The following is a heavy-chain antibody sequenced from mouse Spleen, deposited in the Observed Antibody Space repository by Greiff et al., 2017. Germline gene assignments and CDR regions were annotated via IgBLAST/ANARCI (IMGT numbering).Heavy chain of an antibody. D-gene: IGHD2-1*01. CDR1: GYTFTSYV. CDR3: ARDYYGNYPYYYAMDY. Sequence: EVQLQQSGPELVKPGASVKMSCKASGYTFTSYVMHWVKQKPGQGLEWIGYINPYNDGTKYNEKFKGKATLTSDKSSSTAYMELSSLTSEDSAVYYCARDYYGNYPYYYAMDYWGQGTSVTVSS. V-gene: IGHV1-14*01. J-gene: IGHJ4*01. CDR2: INPYNDGT.